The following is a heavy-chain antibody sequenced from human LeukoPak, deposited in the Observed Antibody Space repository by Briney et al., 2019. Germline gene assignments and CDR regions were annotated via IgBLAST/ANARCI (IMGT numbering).Heavy chain of an antibody. CDR2: INPNSGGT. J-gene: IGHJ5*02. CDR3: ARSPAVAASSWFDP. CDR1: GYTFTGYY. Sequence: ASVKVSFKASGYTFTGYYMHWVRQAPGQGLEWMGWINPNSGGTNYAQKFQGRVTMTRDTSISTAYMELSRLRSDDTAVYYCARSPAVAASSWFDPWGQGTLVTVPS. D-gene: IGHD6-19*01. V-gene: IGHV1-2*02.